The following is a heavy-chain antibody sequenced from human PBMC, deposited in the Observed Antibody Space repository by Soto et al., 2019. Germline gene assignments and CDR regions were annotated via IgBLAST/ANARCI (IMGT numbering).Heavy chain of an antibody. J-gene: IGHJ6*02. CDR2: IYYSGST. V-gene: IGHV4-59*01. Sequence: SETLSLTCTVSGGSISSYYWSWIRQPPGKVLEWIGYIYYSGSTDYNPSLKSRVTISVDTSKNQFSLKLSSVTAADTAVYYCARHPGGGDFWSGYFTGYMDVWGQGTTLTVSS. CDR3: ARHPGGGDFWSGYFTGYMDV. D-gene: IGHD3-3*01. CDR1: GGSISSYY.